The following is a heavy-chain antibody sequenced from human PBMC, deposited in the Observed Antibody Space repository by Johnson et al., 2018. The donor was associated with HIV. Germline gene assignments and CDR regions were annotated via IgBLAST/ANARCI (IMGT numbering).Heavy chain of an antibody. V-gene: IGHV3-23*04. CDR2: ISGTGGHT. Sequence: EVQLVESGGGVVQPGGSLRLSCAASAFNFNTYGMTWVRQAPGKGLEWVSAISGTGGHTYYADSVTGRFSISRDKSKDTLYLQTSSLRAEDTAVYYCAKGRGYDYDALDFWGQGTMVTVSS. CDR3: AKGRGYDYDALDF. CDR1: AFNFNTYG. J-gene: IGHJ3*01. D-gene: IGHD5-12*01.